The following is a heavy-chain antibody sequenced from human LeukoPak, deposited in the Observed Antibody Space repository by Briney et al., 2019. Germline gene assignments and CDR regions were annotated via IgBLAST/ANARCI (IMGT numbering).Heavy chain of an antibody. J-gene: IGHJ4*02. CDR3: ATDRGWYFDN. Sequence: EGSLRLSCAATGFTFSSSGMHWVRQGPGTGLEWVAFISHEGSEKYFADSVKGRFTISRDNSKNTLYLQMNSLRDEDTAVFYCATDRGWYFDNWGQGTLVTVAS. V-gene: IGHV3-30*03. CDR2: ISHEGSEK. CDR1: GFTFSSSG. D-gene: IGHD1-26*01.